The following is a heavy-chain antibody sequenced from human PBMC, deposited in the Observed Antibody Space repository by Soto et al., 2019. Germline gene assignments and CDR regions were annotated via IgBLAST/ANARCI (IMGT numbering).Heavy chain of an antibody. CDR2: MYSDGST. J-gene: IGHJ4*02. D-gene: IGHD3-16*01. Sequence: PGGSLRLSCAASGFIVSSNSMSWVRQAPGKGLEWASLMYSDGSTYYADSVKGRFTVSRDTSKNTMSLQMNSLRAEDTALYYCARDNSMLGAPFDYWGLGTLVTVSS. CDR1: GFIVSSNS. V-gene: IGHV3-53*01. CDR3: ARDNSMLGAPFDY.